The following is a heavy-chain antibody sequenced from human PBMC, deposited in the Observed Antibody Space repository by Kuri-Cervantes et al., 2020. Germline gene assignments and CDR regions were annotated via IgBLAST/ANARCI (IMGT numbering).Heavy chain of an antibody. J-gene: IGHJ6*02. CDR2: IYYSGST. Sequence: SETLSLTCTVSGGSISSSSYYWGWIRQPPGKGLEWIGSIYYSGSTYYSPSLKSRVTISVDTSKNQFSLKLSSVTAADTAVYYCARDRYYYDSSGYYFANYYYYYGMDVWGQGTTVTVSS. CDR3: ARDRYYYDSSGYYFANYYYYYGMDV. V-gene: IGHV4-39*07. D-gene: IGHD3-22*01. CDR1: GGSISSSSYY.